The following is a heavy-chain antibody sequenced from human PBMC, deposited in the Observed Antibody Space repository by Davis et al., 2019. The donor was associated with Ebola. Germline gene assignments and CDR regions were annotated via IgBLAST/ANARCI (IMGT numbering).Heavy chain of an antibody. V-gene: IGHV4-31*03. CDR2: IYYSGST. J-gene: IGHJ4*02. D-gene: IGHD6-13*01. CDR3: AREGDSSSYPDY. Sequence: PSETLSLTCTVSGGSISSGGYYWSWIRQHPGKGLEWIGYIYYSGSTYYNPSLKSRVTISVDTSKNQFSLKLSSVTAADTAVYYCAREGDSSSYPDYWGQGTLVTVSS. CDR1: GGSISSGGYY.